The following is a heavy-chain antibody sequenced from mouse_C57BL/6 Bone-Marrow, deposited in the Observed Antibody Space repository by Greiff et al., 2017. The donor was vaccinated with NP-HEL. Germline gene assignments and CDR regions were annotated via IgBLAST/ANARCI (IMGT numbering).Heavy chain of an antibody. V-gene: IGHV1-64*01. CDR2: IHPNSGST. CDR3: ANLPFSSSTIVAATSGY. D-gene: IGHD1-1*01. J-gene: IGHJ2*01. Sequence: VQLQQPGAELVKPGASVKLSCKASGYTFTSYWMHWVKQRPGQGLEWIGMIHPNSGSTNYNEKFKSKATLTVDKSSSTAYMQLSSLTSEDSAAYYCANLPFSSSTIVAATSGYWGQGNTLTVSS. CDR1: GYTFTSYW.